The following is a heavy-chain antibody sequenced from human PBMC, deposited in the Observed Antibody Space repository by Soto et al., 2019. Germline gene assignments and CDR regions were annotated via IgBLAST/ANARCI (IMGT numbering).Heavy chain of an antibody. D-gene: IGHD3-9*01. J-gene: IGHJ4*02. CDR3: ATLPKYDILTGYYPC. CDR2: IYSGGNT. V-gene: IGHV3-66*01. CDR1: GCTISSKY. Sequence: GGSLRLSCAASGCTISSKYMSWVRQAPGQGLESVSVIYSGGNTYYADSVKGRFTISRDNSKNTLYLQMNSLRAEDTAVYYCATLPKYDILTGYYPCWGQGTLVTVSS.